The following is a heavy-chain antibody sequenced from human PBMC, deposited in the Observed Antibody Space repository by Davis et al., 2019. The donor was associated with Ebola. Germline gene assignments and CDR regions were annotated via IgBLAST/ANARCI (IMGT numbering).Heavy chain of an antibody. CDR2: IYSFGST. D-gene: IGHD3/OR15-3a*01. Sequence: SETLSLTCTVSGGSISSYYWGWIRQPPGKGLEWTGSIYSFGSTNYNPSLKSRVTISLDTSKNQFSLKLSSVTAADTAVYYCARGPVLRRGLVYVWGQGTTVTVSS. CDR3: ARGPVLRRGLVYV. CDR1: GGSISSYY. J-gene: IGHJ6*02. V-gene: IGHV4-39*07.